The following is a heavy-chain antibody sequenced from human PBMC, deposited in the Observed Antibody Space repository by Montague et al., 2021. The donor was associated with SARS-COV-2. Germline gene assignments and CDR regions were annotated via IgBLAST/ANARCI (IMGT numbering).Heavy chain of an antibody. V-gene: IGHV4-59*01. D-gene: IGHD3-3*01. CDR2: IYYSGST. CDR3: ARVPRNYDFWSGFYDAFDI. Sequence: SETLSLTCTVSGGSISSYYWSWIRQPPGKGLEWIGYIYYSGSTNYNPSLKSRVTISADTSKNQFSLKLSSVTAADTAVYYCARVPRNYDFWSGFYDAFDIWGQGTMVTVSS. J-gene: IGHJ3*02. CDR1: GGSISSYY.